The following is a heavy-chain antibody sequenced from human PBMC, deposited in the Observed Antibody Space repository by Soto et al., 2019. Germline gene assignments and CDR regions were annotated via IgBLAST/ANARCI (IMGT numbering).Heavy chain of an antibody. CDR1: GFTFSSYG. J-gene: IGHJ5*02. CDR2: ISYDGSNK. V-gene: IGHV3-30*18. CDR3: AKANWNGNNWFDP. D-gene: IGHD1-1*01. Sequence: PWCSPRLSCAASGFTFSSYGMHLVRQAPGKGLEWVAVISYDGSNKYYADSVKGRFTISRDNSKNTLYLQMNSLRAEDTAVYYCAKANWNGNNWFDPWGQGTLVTVSS.